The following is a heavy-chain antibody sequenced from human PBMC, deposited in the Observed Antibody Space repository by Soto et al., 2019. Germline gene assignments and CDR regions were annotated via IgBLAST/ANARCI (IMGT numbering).Heavy chain of an antibody. CDR2: ISYVGSNK. V-gene: IGHV3-30*03. Sequence: GGFIRLRRAASGFTYGSYGMHGVRQSPGKRLEPVAVISYVGSNKYYSDCGKRRFTISRDNSKNTLYLQMNSLRAEHTAVYYCAREMAQHDYGMEVGGHGTTVTVSS. CDR1: GFTYGSYG. D-gene: IGHD5-12*01. J-gene: IGHJ6*02. CDR3: AREMAQHDYGMEV.